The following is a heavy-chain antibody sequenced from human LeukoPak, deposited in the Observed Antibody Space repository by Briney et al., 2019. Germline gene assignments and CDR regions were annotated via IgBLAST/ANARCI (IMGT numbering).Heavy chain of an antibody. Sequence: ASVKVSRKVSGYTLTELSMRWVRQAPGKGLEWMGNFDPEDGETIYAQKFQGRVTMTEDTSTDTAYMELSSLRSEDTAVYYCATVLGGSYFFDYWGQGTLVTVSS. D-gene: IGHD1-26*01. CDR2: FDPEDGET. J-gene: IGHJ4*02. CDR3: ATVLGGSYFFDY. V-gene: IGHV1-24*01. CDR1: GYTLTELS.